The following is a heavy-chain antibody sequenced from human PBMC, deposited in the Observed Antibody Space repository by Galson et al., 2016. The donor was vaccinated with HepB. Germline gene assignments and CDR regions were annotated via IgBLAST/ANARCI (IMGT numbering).Heavy chain of an antibody. J-gene: IGHJ3*02. CDR3: ARGHYDFWSGPSRRAFDI. CDR2: ISSSSRYI. V-gene: IGHV3-21*01. Sequence: SLRLSCAASGFSFSSYGMHWVRQAPGKGLEWVSSISSSSRYIYYADSLKGRFTISRDNAKNSLYLQMNSLRAEDTAVYYCARGHYDFWSGPSRRAFDIWGQGTMATVSS. CDR1: GFSFSSYG. D-gene: IGHD3-3*01.